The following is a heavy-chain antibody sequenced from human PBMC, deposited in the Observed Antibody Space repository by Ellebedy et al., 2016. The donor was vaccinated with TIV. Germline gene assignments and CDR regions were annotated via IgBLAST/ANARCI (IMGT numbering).Heavy chain of an antibody. J-gene: IGHJ5*02. CDR1: GFTFSNSG. CDR3: TSDRWPHYADR. CDR2: ITGGSTAI. Sequence: PGGSLRLSCATSGFTFSNSGMNWVRQVPGKGLEWISYITGGSTAIYYADSVKGRFTISRDNAKNSLYLQMNSLRAEDTAVYYCTSDRWPHYADRWGQGTLVTVSS. V-gene: IGHV3-48*04. D-gene: IGHD5-24*01.